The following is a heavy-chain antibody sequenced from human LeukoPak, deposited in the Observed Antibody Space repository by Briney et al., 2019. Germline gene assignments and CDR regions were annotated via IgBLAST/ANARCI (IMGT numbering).Heavy chain of an antibody. Sequence: SETLSLTCTVSDDSISSGYCWGWIRQPPGKGLEWIGSIYYSGSTYYNPSLKSRITISLDTSKNQFSLKLSSVTAADTAVYYCARGLRAGWFDPWGQGTLVTVSS. V-gene: IGHV4-38-2*02. CDR3: ARGLRAGWFDP. CDR2: IYYSGST. J-gene: IGHJ5*02. D-gene: IGHD2-15*01. CDR1: DDSISSGYC.